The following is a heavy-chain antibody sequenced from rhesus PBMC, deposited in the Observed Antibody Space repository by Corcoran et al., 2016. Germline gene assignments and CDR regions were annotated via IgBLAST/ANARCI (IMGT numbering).Heavy chain of an antibody. V-gene: IGHV4-76*01. D-gene: IGHD1-44*02. CDR1: GYSISSGYD. CDR3: ARAGAVIYGLDS. Sequence: QVQLQESGPGVVKPSETLSLTCAVSGYSISSGYDWSWIRQPPGKGLEWIGYIYGRSGSTNYTPSLKNRVTIAKDTSKNQFSLKLSSVTAADTAVYYCARAGAVIYGLDSWGQGVVVTVSS. CDR2: IYGRSGST. J-gene: IGHJ6*01.